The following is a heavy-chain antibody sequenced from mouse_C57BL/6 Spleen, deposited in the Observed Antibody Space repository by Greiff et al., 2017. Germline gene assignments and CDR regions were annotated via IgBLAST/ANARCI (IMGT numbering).Heavy chain of an antibody. CDR1: GYTFTDYE. D-gene: IGHD2-3*01. J-gene: IGHJ4*01. V-gene: IGHV1-15*01. CDR3: TKRGWLLRGARDD. Sequence: VQRVESGAELVRPGASVTLSCKASGYTFTDYEMHWVKQTPVHGLEWIGAIDPETGGTAYNQKFKGKAILTADKSSSTAYMELRSLTSEDSAVYYCTKRGWLLRGARDDWGQGTSVTVSS. CDR2: IDPETGGT.